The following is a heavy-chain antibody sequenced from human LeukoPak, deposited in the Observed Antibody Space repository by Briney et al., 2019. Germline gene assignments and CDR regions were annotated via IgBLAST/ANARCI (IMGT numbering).Heavy chain of an antibody. CDR1: GFTFSSYA. CDR3: ARGGRGSAAVVAPRSFDI. Sequence: GGSLRLSCAASGFTFSSYAMVWVRQAPGKGLEWVSVIYTGGSSYYAGSVQGRFIISRDVSKDTLYLQMNSLRAEDSALYYCARGGRGSAAVVAPRSFDIWGQGTMVTVSS. J-gene: IGHJ3*02. V-gene: IGHV3-53*01. D-gene: IGHD3-22*01. CDR2: IYTGGSS.